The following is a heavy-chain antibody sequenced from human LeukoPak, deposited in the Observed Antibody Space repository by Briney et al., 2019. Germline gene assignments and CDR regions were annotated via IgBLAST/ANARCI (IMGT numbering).Heavy chain of an antibody. V-gene: IGHV3-23*01. CDR2: ISTDAGNT. CDR3: ARQLGYCGDGTCYFDH. D-gene: IGHD2-15*01. CDR1: GFIFSNYA. J-gene: IGHJ4*02. Sequence: GGSLRLSCAASGFIFSNYAMSWVRQAPGKGLEWVAAISTDAGNTFYADSVKGRFSISRDQSKFTVYMQVSSLRAEDTAIYYCARQLGYCGDGTCYFDHWGQGTLVTVSS.